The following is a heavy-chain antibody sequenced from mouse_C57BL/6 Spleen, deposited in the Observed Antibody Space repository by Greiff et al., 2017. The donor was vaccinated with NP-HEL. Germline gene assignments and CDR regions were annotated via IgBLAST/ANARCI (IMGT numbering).Heavy chain of an antibody. V-gene: IGHV1-9*01. D-gene: IGHD2-5*01. J-gene: IGHJ2*01. Sequence: QVQLQQSGAELMKPGASVKLSCKATGYTFTGYWIAWVKQRPGHGLEWIGEILPGSGSTNYNEKFKGKATFTADTSSTTAYMQLSSLTTEDSAIYCCAGPSASYSNSFDYWGQGTTLTVSS. CDR1: GYTFTGYW. CDR2: ILPGSGST. CDR3: AGPSASYSNSFDY.